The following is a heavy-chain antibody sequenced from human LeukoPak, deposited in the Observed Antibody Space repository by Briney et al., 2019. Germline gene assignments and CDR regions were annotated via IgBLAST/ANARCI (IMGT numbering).Heavy chain of an antibody. CDR2: IYPGDSDT. J-gene: IGHJ4*02. CDR1: GYNFTSYW. D-gene: IGHD3-16*01. Sequence: GESLNISCKGSGYNFTSYWIAWVRQMPRRGLEWMGIIYPGDSDTRYSPSFQGQVIISADKSISTAYLQWSSLKASDTAIYYCATYSDTFYFDCWGQGTLVTVSS. CDR3: ATYSDTFYFDC. V-gene: IGHV5-51*01.